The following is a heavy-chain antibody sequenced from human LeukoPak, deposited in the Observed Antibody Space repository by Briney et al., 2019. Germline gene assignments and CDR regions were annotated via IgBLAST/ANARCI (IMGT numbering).Heavy chain of an antibody. J-gene: IGHJ4*02. CDR1: GFTFDDYA. CDR3: AKGRGSGSLDY. CDR2: ISWNSGSI. D-gene: IGHD6-19*01. V-gene: IGHV3-9*03. Sequence: GGSLRLSCAASGFTFDDYAMHWVRQAPGKGLEWVSGISWNSGSIGYADSVKGRFTISSDNAKNSLYLQMNSLRAEDMALYYCAKGRGSGSLDYWGQGTLVTVSS.